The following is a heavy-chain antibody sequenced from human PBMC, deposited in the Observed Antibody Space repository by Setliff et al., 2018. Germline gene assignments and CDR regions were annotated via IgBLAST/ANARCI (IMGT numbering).Heavy chain of an antibody. CDR2: TIPSFGST. V-gene: IGHV1-69*05. D-gene: IGHD3-22*01. CDR3: ARLALTGYDSSGYYYALEYYYYMDV. CDR1: GGTFRSYG. J-gene: IGHJ6*03. Sequence: KVSCKASGGTFRSYGISWVRQAPGQGLEWMGGTIPSFGSTNYAQKFQDRVTIITDESTSTAYMELSSLRAEDTAVYYCARLALTGYDSSGYYYALEYYYYMDVWGKGTTVTVSS.